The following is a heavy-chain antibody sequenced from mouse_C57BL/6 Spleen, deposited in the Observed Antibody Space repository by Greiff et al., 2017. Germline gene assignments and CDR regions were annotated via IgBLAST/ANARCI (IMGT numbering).Heavy chain of an antibody. Sequence: VQLQQPGAELVMPGASVKLSCKASGYTFTSYWMHWVKQRPGQGLEWIGEIDPSDSYTNYNQKFKGKSTLTVDKSSSTAYMQLSSLTSEDSAVYYCARRTAQAGFDYWGQGTTLTVSS. D-gene: IGHD3-2*02. CDR2: IDPSDSYT. J-gene: IGHJ2*01. CDR3: ARRTAQAGFDY. V-gene: IGHV1-69*01. CDR1: GYTFTSYW.